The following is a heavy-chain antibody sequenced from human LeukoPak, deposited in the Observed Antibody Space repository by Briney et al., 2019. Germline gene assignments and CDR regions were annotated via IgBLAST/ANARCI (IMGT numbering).Heavy chain of an antibody. D-gene: IGHD1-1*01. Sequence: ASVKVSCKASGYTFTSYGISWVRQAPGQGLEWMGWISAYNGNTNYAQKFQGRVTMTTDTSTSTAYMELRSLRSDDTAVYYCARGRYSPFFYYYYMDVWGKGTTVSVSS. V-gene: IGHV1-18*01. J-gene: IGHJ6*03. CDR3: ARGRYSPFFYYYYMDV. CDR1: GYTFTSYG. CDR2: ISAYNGNT.